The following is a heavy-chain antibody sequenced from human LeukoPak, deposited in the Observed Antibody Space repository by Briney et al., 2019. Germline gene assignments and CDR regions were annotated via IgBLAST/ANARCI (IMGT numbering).Heavy chain of an antibody. V-gene: IGHV3-33*01. Sequence: GGSLRLSCAASGFSLSNYGMHWVRQAPGKGLEWVAALLYDGNTKHYADSVRGRFTISRDISKNTFYLQMNSLTAEDKAVYYCARDHRPEIQYYYMDVWGKGTTVAVSS. J-gene: IGHJ6*03. D-gene: IGHD1-14*01. CDR2: LLYDGNTK. CDR3: ARDHRPEIQYYYMDV. CDR1: GFSLSNYG.